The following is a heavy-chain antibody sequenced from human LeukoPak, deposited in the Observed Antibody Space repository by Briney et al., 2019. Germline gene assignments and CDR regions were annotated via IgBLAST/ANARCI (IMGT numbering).Heavy chain of an antibody. CDR3: ASLKNYYDSSGYLVTDAFDI. Sequence: ASVKVSCKASGYTFTTYNINWVRQAPGQGLEWMGWISGYNGNTKYAQKLQGRVTMTTDTSTSTAYMELRSLKSDDTAVYYCASLKNYYDSSGYLVTDAFDIWGQGTMVTVSS. CDR1: GYTFTTYN. J-gene: IGHJ3*02. V-gene: IGHV1-18*01. CDR2: ISGYNGNT. D-gene: IGHD3-22*01.